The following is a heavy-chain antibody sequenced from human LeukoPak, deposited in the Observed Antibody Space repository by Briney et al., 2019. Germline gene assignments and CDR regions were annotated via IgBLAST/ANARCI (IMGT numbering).Heavy chain of an antibody. CDR1: GFTFSNAW. Sequence: GGSLRLSCAASGFTFSNAWMSWVRQAPGKGLEWVGRIKSRTDGGTTDYAAPVKGRFTISRDDSKNTLYLQMNSLRAEDTAVYYCAKETYIAVAVNWFDPWGQGTLVTVSS. CDR3: AKETYIAVAVNWFDP. CDR2: IKSRTDGGTT. V-gene: IGHV3-15*01. D-gene: IGHD6-19*01. J-gene: IGHJ5*02.